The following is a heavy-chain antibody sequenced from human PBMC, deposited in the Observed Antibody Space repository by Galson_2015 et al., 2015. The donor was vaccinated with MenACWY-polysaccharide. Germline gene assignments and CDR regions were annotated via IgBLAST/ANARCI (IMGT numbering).Heavy chain of an antibody. CDR3: AREPTYSGSFGCFAP. V-gene: IGHV4-61*01. D-gene: IGHD1-26*01. CDR1: GGSVSSVTDH. CDR2: MSYNGRA. J-gene: IGHJ5*02. Sequence: SETLSLTCTVSGGSVSSVTDHWSWPRQPPGKGLEWIGYMSYNGRANYNPSLRSRVTISLDPSNNQFSLRLSSVTAADTAMYFCAREPTYSGSFGCFAPW.